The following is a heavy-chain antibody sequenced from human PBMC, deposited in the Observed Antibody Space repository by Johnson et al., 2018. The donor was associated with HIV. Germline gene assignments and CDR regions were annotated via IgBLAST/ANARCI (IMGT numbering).Heavy chain of an antibody. CDR3: AKDLDTTGEAPGVFDI. D-gene: IGHD2-8*01. V-gene: IGHV3-9*01. CDR2: LSWIGGNL. CDR1: GFTFDDYA. Sequence: EVQLVESGGGLVQPGRSLRLSCAASGFTFDDYAMHWVRQAPGKGLEWVSGLSWIGGNLGYADSVVGRFTISRDNARNSLYLQMNSLRPEDTALYYCAKDLDTTGEAPGVFDIWGQGTMVTVSS. J-gene: IGHJ3*02.